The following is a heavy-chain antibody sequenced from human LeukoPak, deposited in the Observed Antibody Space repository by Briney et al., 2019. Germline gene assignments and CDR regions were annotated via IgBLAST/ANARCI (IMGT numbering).Heavy chain of an antibody. D-gene: IGHD3-22*01. CDR3: ARDSKNYYDSSANNAFDI. J-gene: IGHJ3*02. V-gene: IGHV1-69*13. CDR2: IIPIFGTA. Sequence: SVKVSCKASGGTFSSYAISWVRQAPGQGLEWMGGIIPIFGTANYAQKFQGRVTITADESTSTAYMELSSLRSEDTAVYYCARDSKNYYDSSANNAFDIWGQGTMVTVSS. CDR1: GGTFSSYA.